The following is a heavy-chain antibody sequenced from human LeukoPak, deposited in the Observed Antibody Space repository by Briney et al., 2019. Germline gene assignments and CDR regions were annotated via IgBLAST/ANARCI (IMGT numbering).Heavy chain of an antibody. J-gene: IGHJ4*02. D-gene: IGHD5/OR15-5a*01. V-gene: IGHV1-8*01. Sequence: ASVKVSCKASGYTFTSYDINWVRQATGPGLERMGWMNPNSCNTGYAQKFQGRVTMTRDTSISTAYMELSSLRSEDTAVYYCARGLGIPGVYPDLRFWGQGTLVTVSS. CDR3: ARGLGIPGVYPDLRF. CDR1: GYTFTSYD. CDR2: MNPNSCNT.